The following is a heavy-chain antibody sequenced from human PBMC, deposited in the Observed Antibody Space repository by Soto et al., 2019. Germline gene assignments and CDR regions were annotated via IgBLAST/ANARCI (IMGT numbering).Heavy chain of an antibody. D-gene: IGHD3-10*01. CDR3: ASAPGFCYSYGMDV. CDR1: GGTFSSHA. V-gene: IGHV1-69*12. CDR2: IIPLFGTT. Sequence: QVQLVQSGAEVKKPGCSVKGSCKASGGTFSSHAISWVRQAPGQGLEWVGGIIPLFGTTTDAQKFQGRVTSTADEPPSSVYIELSSLISEDTAVHYFASAPGFCYSYGMDVWGPGTPVTV. J-gene: IGHJ6*02.